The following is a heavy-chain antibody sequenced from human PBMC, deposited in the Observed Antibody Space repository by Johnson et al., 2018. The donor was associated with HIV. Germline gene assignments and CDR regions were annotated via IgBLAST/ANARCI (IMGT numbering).Heavy chain of an antibody. Sequence: QMLLVESGGGVVQPGGSLRLSCAASGFAFRSYGMHWVRQAPGKGLEWVAVIWYDGNNKYYADSVKGRFTVSRDNSKNTLYLQMNSLRAEDTAVYYCAKEAYSSDAFDIWGQGTMVTVSS. V-gene: IGHV3-33*06. CDR1: GFAFRSYG. CDR2: IWYDGNNK. D-gene: IGHD2-21*01. CDR3: AKEAYSSDAFDI. J-gene: IGHJ3*02.